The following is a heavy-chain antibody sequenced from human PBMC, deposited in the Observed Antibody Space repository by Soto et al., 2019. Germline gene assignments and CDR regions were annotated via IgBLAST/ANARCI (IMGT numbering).Heavy chain of an antibody. CDR1: GFTFSSYG. J-gene: IGHJ3*01. CDR3: AKDRGHPAFDL. V-gene: IGHV3-30*18. Sequence: LRLSCAASGFTFSSYGMHWVRQAPGKGLEWVAVISYDGSNKYYADSVKGRFTISRDNSKNTLYLQMNSLRAEDTAVYYCAKDRGHPAFDLWGQGTMVTVSS. CDR2: ISYDGSNK.